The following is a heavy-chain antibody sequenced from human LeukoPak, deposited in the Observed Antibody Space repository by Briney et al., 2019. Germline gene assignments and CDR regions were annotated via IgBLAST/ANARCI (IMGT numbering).Heavy chain of an antibody. CDR1: GGSISSHY. CDR2: IYYSGSA. Sequence: SETLSLTCTVSGGSISSHYWSWIQQPPGKGLEWIGYIYYSGSANYNPSLKSRVTISVDTFKNQFSLKLSSVTATDTAVYYCARDGYNGYYYYMDVWGKGTTVTVSS. CDR3: ARDGYNGYYYYMDV. J-gene: IGHJ6*03. D-gene: IGHD5-24*01. V-gene: IGHV4-59*11.